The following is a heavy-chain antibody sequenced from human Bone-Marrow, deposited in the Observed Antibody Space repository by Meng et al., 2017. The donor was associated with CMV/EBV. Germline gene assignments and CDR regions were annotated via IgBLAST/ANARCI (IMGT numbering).Heavy chain of an antibody. Sequence: VSTHCIRWVRQSPGKSLECVSVIYSGGSTYYADSMTNQFTVSRDNSNITLYLQMNSLRAEDTAVYYCARATPLDYCGGDCYHDAFDICGQGTMVTVSS. CDR1: VSTHC. CDR2: IYSGGST. J-gene: IGHJ3*02. D-gene: IGHD2-21*02. CDR3: ARATPLDYCGGDCYHDAFDI. V-gene: IGHV3-66*02.